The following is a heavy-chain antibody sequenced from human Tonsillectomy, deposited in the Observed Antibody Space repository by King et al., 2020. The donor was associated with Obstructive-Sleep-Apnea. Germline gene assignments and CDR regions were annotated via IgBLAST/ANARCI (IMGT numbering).Heavy chain of an antibody. D-gene: IGHD3-3*01. CDR1: GFTFSSYT. CDR3: ARDLEYYDFWSGYY. V-gene: IGHV3-48*04. J-gene: IGHJ4*02. CDR2: ISSSSRTI. Sequence: VQLVESGGGLVQPGGSLRLSCAASGFTFSSYTMNWVRQAPGKGLEWVSYISSSSRTIYYADSVKGRFTISRDNAKNSLYLQMNSLRAEDTAVYYCARDLEYYDFWSGYYWGQGTLVTVSS.